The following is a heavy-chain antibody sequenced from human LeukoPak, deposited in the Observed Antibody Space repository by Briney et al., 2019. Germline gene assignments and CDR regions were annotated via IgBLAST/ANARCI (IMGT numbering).Heavy chain of an antibody. CDR3: ARDEGIVGATVDY. V-gene: IGHV3-21*01. CDR1: GFTFSSYS. D-gene: IGHD1-26*01. CDR2: ISSSSSYI. Sequence: GGSLRLSCAASGFTFSSYSMNWVRQAPGKGLEWVSSISSSSSYIYYADPVKGRFTISRDNAKNSLYLQMNSLRAEDTAAYYCARDEGIVGATVDYWGQGTLVTVSS. J-gene: IGHJ4*02.